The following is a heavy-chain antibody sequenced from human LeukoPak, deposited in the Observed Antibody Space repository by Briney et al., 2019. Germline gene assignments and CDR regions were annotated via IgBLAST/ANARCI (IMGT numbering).Heavy chain of an antibody. Sequence: GASVKVSCKASGYTFTSYDINWVRQANGQGLEWMGWMIPDSGNTGYAQKFQGRVTMTRNTSISTAYMELTSLRSEDTAVYYCAREGSGNDGMDVWGQGTTVTVSS. V-gene: IGHV1-8*01. D-gene: IGHD3-10*01. CDR1: GYTFTSYD. J-gene: IGHJ6*02. CDR2: MIPDSGNT. CDR3: AREGSGNDGMDV.